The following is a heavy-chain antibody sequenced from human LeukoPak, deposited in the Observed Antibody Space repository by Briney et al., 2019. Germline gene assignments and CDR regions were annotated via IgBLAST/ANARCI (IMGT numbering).Heavy chain of an antibody. V-gene: IGHV4-39*07. CDR1: GGSISSSSFY. Sequence: SETLSLTCTVSGGSISSSSFYWGWIRQPPGKGLEWIGSIYYSGSTYYNSSLKSRVTISMDTSKNQFSLKVSSVTAADTAVYYCARDDGYNGYFFDYWGQGTLVTVSS. CDR2: IYYSGST. J-gene: IGHJ4*02. CDR3: ARDDGYNGYFFDY. D-gene: IGHD5-24*01.